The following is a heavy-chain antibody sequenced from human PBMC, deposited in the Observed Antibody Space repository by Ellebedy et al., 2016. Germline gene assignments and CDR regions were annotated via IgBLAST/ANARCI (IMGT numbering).Heavy chain of an antibody. J-gene: IGHJ4*02. CDR2: ISAGSDTT. CDR1: GLRITTYF. Sequence: GGSLRLSXVASGLRITTYFMSWVRQAPGRGLEWVSTISAGSDTTRFADSVKGRFSISRDNSKNTVYLRLNNLRAEDTAVYYCRVGHYADYWGQGTLVTVSS. CDR3: RVGHYADY. D-gene: IGHD2-2*01. V-gene: IGHV3-23*01.